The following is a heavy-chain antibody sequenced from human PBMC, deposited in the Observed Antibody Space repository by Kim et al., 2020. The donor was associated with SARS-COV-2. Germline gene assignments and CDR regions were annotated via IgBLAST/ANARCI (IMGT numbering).Heavy chain of an antibody. CDR3: ATTTVTTP. D-gene: IGHD4-17*01. Sequence: SSYIYYADSVKGRFTISRDNAKNALYLQMNSLGAEDTAVYYCATTTVTTPCGQGTLVTVSS. CDR2: SSYI. J-gene: IGHJ5*02. V-gene: IGHV3-21*01.